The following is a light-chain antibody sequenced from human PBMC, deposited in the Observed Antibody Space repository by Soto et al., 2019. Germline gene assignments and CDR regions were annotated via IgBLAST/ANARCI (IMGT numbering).Light chain of an antibody. CDR1: SSDIGTYKY. CDR3: SSYTGSSTLGEM. J-gene: IGLJ3*02. CDR2: EVN. Sequence: QSVLTQPASVSGSPGQSITISCTGTSSDIGTYKYVSWFQHHPGKAPKLIIFEVNNRPSGVSDRFSGSKSGNTASLTISGLQAEDEAVYFCSSYTGSSTLGEMFGGGTKLTVL. V-gene: IGLV2-14*01.